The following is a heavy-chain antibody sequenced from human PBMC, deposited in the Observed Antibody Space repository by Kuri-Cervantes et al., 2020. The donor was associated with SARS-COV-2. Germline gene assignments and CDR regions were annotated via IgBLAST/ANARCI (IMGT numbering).Heavy chain of an antibody. D-gene: IGHD3-10*01. CDR2: TSAYNGNT. CDR3: AAGLLWFGHWGYGMDV. J-gene: IGHJ6*02. Sequence: SVKVSCKASGYTFTSYGISWVRQAPGQGLEWMGWTSAYNGNTNYAQKLQGRVTMTTDTSTSTAYMELRSLRSDDTAVYYCAAGLLWFGHWGYGMDVWGQGTTVTVSS. V-gene: IGHV1-18*04. CDR1: GYTFTSYG.